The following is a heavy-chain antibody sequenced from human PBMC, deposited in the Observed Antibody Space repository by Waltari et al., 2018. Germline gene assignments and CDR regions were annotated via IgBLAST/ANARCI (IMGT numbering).Heavy chain of an antibody. V-gene: IGHV3-30-3*01. J-gene: IGHJ4*02. Sequence: QVQLVESGGGVVQPGRSLRLSCAASGFTFSSYAMHWVRQAPGKGLEWVAVISYDGSNKYYADSVKGRFTISRDNSKNTLYLQMNSLRAEDTAVYYCARVLIGGLQNGGFGYWGQGTLVTVSS. CDR2: ISYDGSNK. D-gene: IGHD3-16*01. CDR3: ARVLIGGLQNGGFGY. CDR1: GFTFSSYA.